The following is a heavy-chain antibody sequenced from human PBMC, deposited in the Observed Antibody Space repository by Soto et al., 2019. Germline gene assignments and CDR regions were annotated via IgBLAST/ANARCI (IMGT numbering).Heavy chain of an antibody. CDR1: GYTFIEYY. V-gene: IGHV1-2*02. CDR3: ARGPVVVFD. D-gene: IGHD3-22*01. J-gene: IGHJ4*02. Sequence: ASVKVSCKASGYTFIEYYMHWVRQAPGQGLEWMGWINPKSGGTNYAQKYQGRVTVTSDTSINTAHMELSRLKSDDTAIYYCARGPVVVFDWRQGTLVTAYS. CDR2: INPKSGGT.